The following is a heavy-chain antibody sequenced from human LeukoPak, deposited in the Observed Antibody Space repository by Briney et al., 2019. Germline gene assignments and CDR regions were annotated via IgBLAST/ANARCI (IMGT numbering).Heavy chain of an antibody. Sequence: SGTLSLTCAVSGGSISSSNWWSWVRQPPGKGLEWIGEIYHSGSTNYNPSLKSRVTISVDKSKNQFSLKLSSVTAADTAVYYCASLNYYGSGSSNWFDPWGQGTLVTVSS. CDR1: GGSISSSNW. V-gene: IGHV4-4*02. D-gene: IGHD3-10*01. CDR3: ASLNYYGSGSSNWFDP. CDR2: IYHSGST. J-gene: IGHJ5*02.